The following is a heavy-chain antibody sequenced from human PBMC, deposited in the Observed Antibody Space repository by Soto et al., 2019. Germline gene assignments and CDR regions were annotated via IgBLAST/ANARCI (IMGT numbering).Heavy chain of an antibody. CDR3: ARDSVRAGAGTRGFLDS. CDR2: ISYDGKNR. Sequence: QVQLVESGGGVVQPGMSLRLSCAASGYIFSDYGMHWVRQAPGKGLEWVALISYDGKNRHYAESVKGRFTISRDNSKNTLYVQMNSLRAEDTAMYYCARDSVRAGAGTRGFLDSWGQGALVTVSS. V-gene: IGHV3-30*03. J-gene: IGHJ4*02. D-gene: IGHD6-19*01. CDR1: GYIFSDYG.